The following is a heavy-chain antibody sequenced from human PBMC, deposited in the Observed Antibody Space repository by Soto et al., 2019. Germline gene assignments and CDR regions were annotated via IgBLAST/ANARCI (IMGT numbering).Heavy chain of an antibody. J-gene: IGHJ5*02. CDR1: GGSISSSRSY. V-gene: IGHV4-39*01. CDR2: IFYAGNT. CDR3: ARPAAAPGIDLWFDP. Sequence: QLQLQESGPGLVKPSETLSLTCNVSGGSISSSRSYWAWFRQPPGKELEWIANIFYAGNTYYNPSLKSRVTVSVDTSKNQFSLKLDSVTAADTAVYYCARPAAAPGIDLWFDPWGQGTLVTVSS. D-gene: IGHD6-13*01.